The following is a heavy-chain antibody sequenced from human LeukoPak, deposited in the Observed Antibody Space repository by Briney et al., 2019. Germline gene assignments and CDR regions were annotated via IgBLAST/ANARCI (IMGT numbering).Heavy chain of an antibody. V-gene: IGHV1-69*05. D-gene: IGHD2-2*01. CDR1: GGTFSSYA. CDR3: ARTRFVSSTFRGFDP. CDR2: IIPIFGTA. Sequence: SMKVSCKASGGTFSSYAISWVRQAPGQGLEWMGRIIPIFGTANYAQKFQGRVTITTDESTSTAYMELSSLRSEDTAVYYCARTRFVSSTFRGFDPWGQGTLVTVSS. J-gene: IGHJ5*02.